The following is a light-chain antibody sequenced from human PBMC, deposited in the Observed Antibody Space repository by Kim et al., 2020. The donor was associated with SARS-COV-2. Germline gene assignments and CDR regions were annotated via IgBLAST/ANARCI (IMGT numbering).Light chain of an antibody. CDR1: QGISNY. J-gene: IGKJ1*01. CDR2: AAS. Sequence: GDRVTIPCRARQGISNYLAWYQQKPGKVPKLLIYAASTLQSGVPSRFSGSGSGTDFTLTISSLQPEDVATYYCQKYNSAPRTFGQGTKVDIK. V-gene: IGKV1-27*01. CDR3: QKYNSAPRT.